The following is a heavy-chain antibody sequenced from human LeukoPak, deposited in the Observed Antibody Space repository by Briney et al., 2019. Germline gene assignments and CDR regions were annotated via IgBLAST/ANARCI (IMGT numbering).Heavy chain of an antibody. D-gene: IGHD1-14*01. V-gene: IGHV1-8*01. J-gene: IGHJ1*01. CDR2: MNPNSGNT. CDR3: ARGPGLNQYYQH. CDR1: GYTFTSYD. Sequence: ASVKVSCKASGYTFTSYDINWVRQATGQGLEWMGWMNPNSGNTGYAQKFQGRVTMTRNTSISTAYMDLSSLRSEDTAVCYCARGPGLNQYYQHWGQGTLVTVSS.